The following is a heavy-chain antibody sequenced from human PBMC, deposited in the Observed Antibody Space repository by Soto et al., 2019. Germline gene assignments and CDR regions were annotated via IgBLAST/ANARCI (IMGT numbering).Heavy chain of an antibody. CDR2: ISDSGDTT. J-gene: IGHJ4*02. Sequence: EVQLLESGGNLVQPGGSLRLSCVASGFTFSNYVMSWVRQAQGKGLEWVSGISDSGDTTYSADFVKGRFTISRDNSKNTLYLQIISLSAGASAVYYCATGWHGRGGQFDYWGQGTLVSVSS. CDR1: GFTFSNYV. CDR3: ATGWHGRGGQFDY. V-gene: IGHV3-23*01. D-gene: IGHD2-15*01.